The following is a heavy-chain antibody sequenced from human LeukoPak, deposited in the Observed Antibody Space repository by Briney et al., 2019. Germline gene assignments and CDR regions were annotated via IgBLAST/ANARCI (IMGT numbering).Heavy chain of an antibody. CDR2: ISGSGGST. V-gene: IGHV3-23*01. CDR1: GFTFSSYA. D-gene: IGHD6-13*01. J-gene: IGHJ6*03. Sequence: HAGGSLRLSCAASGFTFSSYAMSWVRQAPGKGLEWVSAISGSGGSTYYADSVKGRFTISRDNSKNTLYLQMNSLRAEDTAVYYCAKDIAAAADYYYYYMDVWGKGTTVTVSS. CDR3: AKDIAAAADYYYYYMDV.